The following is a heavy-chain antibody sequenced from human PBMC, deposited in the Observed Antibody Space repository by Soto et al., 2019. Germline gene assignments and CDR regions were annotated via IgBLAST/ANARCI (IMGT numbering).Heavy chain of an antibody. CDR1: GFTFSSYE. D-gene: IGHD6-13*01. J-gene: IGHJ3*02. V-gene: IGHV3-48*03. CDR3: ARVSYGQQLPYDAFDI. Sequence: GGSLRLSCAASGFTFSSYEMNWVRQAPGKGLEWVSYISSSGSTIYYADSVKGRFTISRDNAKNSLYLQMNSLRAEDTAVYYCARVSYGQQLPYDAFDIWGQGTMVTVSS. CDR2: ISSSGSTI.